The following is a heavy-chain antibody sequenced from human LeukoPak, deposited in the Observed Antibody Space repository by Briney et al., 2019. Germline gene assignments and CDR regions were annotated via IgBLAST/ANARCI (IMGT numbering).Heavy chain of an antibody. CDR3: AGRCARGGASGGY. Sequence: GGSLRLSCAASPFNFSDYYMNWIRQAPGKGLEWVSYITSSGSTIYYADSVKGRFTISTDNAKNSLYLQMNSLMAEDTAVYYGAGRCARGGASGGYWGQGTLVTVSS. CDR1: PFNFSDYY. D-gene: IGHD1-26*01. V-gene: IGHV3-11*04. CDR2: ITSSGSTI. J-gene: IGHJ4*02.